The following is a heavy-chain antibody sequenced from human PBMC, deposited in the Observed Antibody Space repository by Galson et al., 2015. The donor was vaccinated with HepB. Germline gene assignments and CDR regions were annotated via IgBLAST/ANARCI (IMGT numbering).Heavy chain of an antibody. CDR3: ARDLGYYYGGSYPFDY. V-gene: IGHV1-69*08. D-gene: IGHD3-22*01. J-gene: IGHJ4*02. Sequence: SVKVSCKASGGSFSTYSINWVRQAPGQGLEWMGRITPILDAPNYSQKFRGRVTITADKFTSTSYMQLSSLRSEDTAVYFCARDLGYYYGGSYPFDYWGQGTLVTVSS. CDR2: ITPILDAP. CDR1: GGSFSTYS.